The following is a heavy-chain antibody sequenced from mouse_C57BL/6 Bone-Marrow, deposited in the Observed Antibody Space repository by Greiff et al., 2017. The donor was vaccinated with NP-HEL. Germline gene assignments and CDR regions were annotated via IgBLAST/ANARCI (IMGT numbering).Heavy chain of an antibody. CDR1: GFSLTSYG. CDR2: IWRGGST. Sequence: VQLKESGPGLVQPSQSLSITCTVSGFSLTSYGVHWVRQSPGKGLEWLGVIWRGGSTDYNAAFMSRLSITKDNSKSQVFFKMNSLQADDTAIYYCAKGDYYGSRWFAYWGQGTLVTVSA. CDR3: AKGDYYGSRWFAY. D-gene: IGHD1-1*01. V-gene: IGHV2-5*01. J-gene: IGHJ3*01.